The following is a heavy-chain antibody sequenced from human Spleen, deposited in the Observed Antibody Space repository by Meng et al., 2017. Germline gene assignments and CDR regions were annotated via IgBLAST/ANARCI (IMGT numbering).Heavy chain of an antibody. V-gene: IGHV4-39*02. CDR2: ISYSGST. CDR1: GGSISTSGYY. Sequence: QPQLQESGPGMVKPSEALSLTCSVSGGSISTSGYYWGWIRQPPGKGLEWIGAISYSGSTYYNPSLKSRVTISADTSKTYFSLKLTSVTAADTATFFCARGAAGPDWLDPWGQGTLVTVSS. CDR3: ARGAAGPDWLDP. J-gene: IGHJ5*02. D-gene: IGHD6-19*01.